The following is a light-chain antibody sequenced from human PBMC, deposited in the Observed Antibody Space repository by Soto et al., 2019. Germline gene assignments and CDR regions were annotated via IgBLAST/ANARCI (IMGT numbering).Light chain of an antibody. CDR1: QTLSNY. CDR2: GAS. V-gene: IGKV1-39*01. CDR3: QQSFSPLLT. Sequence: DIQLTQSPSSLSSCVGDRFTITCRASQTLSNYLTWFQQKPGKAPKVLIYGASTLQSGVPSRFSGSGSGAEFTLTISNLQPEDSATYYCQQSFSPLLTFGGGTKVDIK. J-gene: IGKJ4*01.